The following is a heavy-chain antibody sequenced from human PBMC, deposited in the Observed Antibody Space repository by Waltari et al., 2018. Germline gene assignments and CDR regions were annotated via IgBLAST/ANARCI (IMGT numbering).Heavy chain of an antibody. J-gene: IGHJ6*03. CDR3: ARDAVVVPAAPNYYYYYMDV. V-gene: IGHV4-59*01. Sequence: QVQLQESGPGLVKPSETLSLTCTVSGGSISSYYWSWIRQPPGKGLEWIGYIYYSGSTNYNPSLKSRVTISVDTSKNQFSLKLSSVTAADTAVYYCARDAVVVPAAPNYYYYYMDVWGKGTTVTVSS. CDR1: GGSISSYY. CDR2: IYYSGST. D-gene: IGHD2-2*01.